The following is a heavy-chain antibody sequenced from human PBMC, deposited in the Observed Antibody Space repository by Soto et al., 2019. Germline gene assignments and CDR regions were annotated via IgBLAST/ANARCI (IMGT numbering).Heavy chain of an antibody. CDR3: ARGVTPTSTVTTRHYYYYMDV. CDR1: GGSFSGYY. CDR2: INHSGST. D-gene: IGHD4-17*01. Sequence: QVQLQQWGAGLLKPSETLSLTCAVYGGSFSGYYWSWIRQPPGKGLEWIGEINHSGSTNYNPSLKSVVIISVDTSKNQFALKLCSMTAADTAVYYCARGVTPTSTVTTRHYYYYMDVWGKGTTVTVSS. V-gene: IGHV4-34*01. J-gene: IGHJ6*03.